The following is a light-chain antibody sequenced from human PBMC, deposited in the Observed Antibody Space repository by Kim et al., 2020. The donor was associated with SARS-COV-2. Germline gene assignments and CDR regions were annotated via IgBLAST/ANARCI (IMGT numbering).Light chain of an antibody. Sequence: DIQMTQSPPTLSASVGDRVTITCRASQSISSWLAWYQLKPGKAPKLLIHKASSLRSGVPSRFSGGGSGTEFTLTISGLQPADFATYYCRQHNTYPWTFGQGTKVDIK. CDR2: KAS. J-gene: IGKJ1*01. CDR3: RQHNTYPWT. V-gene: IGKV1-5*03. CDR1: QSISSW.